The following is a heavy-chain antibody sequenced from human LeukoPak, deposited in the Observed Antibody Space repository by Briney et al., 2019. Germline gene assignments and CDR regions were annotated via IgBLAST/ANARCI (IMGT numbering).Heavy chain of an antibody. CDR1: GYTLTELS. V-gene: IGHV1-24*01. Sequence: GASVKVSCKVSGYTLTELSMHWVRQAPGKGLEWMGGFGPEDGETIYAQKFQGRVTITEDTSTDTAYMELSSLRSEDTAVYYCATLALLEQGYCGGDCYLDYWGQGTLVTVSS. D-gene: IGHD2-21*02. J-gene: IGHJ4*02. CDR3: ATLALLEQGYCGGDCYLDY. CDR2: FGPEDGET.